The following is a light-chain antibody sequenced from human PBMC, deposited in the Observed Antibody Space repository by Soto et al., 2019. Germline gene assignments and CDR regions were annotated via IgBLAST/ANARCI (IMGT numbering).Light chain of an antibody. CDR3: GTWDTSLPACV. Sequence: QSVLTQPPSVSAAPGQRVTISCSGSASNIGNNSASWYQQLPGAAPKLLIYDDNNRPSGIPDRFSGSKSGTSATLGITGLQTGDEADYYCGTWDTSLPACVFGPGTKLTVL. V-gene: IGLV1-51*01. CDR1: ASNIGNNS. CDR2: DDN. J-gene: IGLJ1*01.